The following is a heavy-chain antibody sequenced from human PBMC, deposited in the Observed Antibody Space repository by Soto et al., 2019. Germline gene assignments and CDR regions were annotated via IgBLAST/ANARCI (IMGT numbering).Heavy chain of an antibody. CDR2: ISDSGGST. D-gene: IGHD3-9*01. Sequence: EVQLLESGGGLVQPGGSLRLSCAASGFTFTNYAMSWVRQAPGRGLEWVSGISDSGGSTYYADSVKGRFTISRDNSKNTLYLQMNSLRSDDTAVYYCAKGLSATTIKYHVFDIWGQGTMVTVTS. CDR3: AKGLSATTIKYHVFDI. V-gene: IGHV3-23*01. J-gene: IGHJ3*02. CDR1: GFTFTNYA.